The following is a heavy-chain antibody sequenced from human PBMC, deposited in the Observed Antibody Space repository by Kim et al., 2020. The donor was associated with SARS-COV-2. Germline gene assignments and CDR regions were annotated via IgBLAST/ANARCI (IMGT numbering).Heavy chain of an antibody. CDR1: GFTFARSA. Sequence: SVKVSCKTSGFTFARSAVQWVRQARGQRLEWIGWIVVATGNTNYAQMFLGRVTITRDMSTSTAYMDLSSLTSEDTAVYYCATGEATGGVGTLPGYDYWGQGALVTVSS. V-gene: IGHV1-58*01. CDR3: ATGEATGGVGTLPGYDY. J-gene: IGHJ4*02. D-gene: IGHD3-16*01. CDR2: IVVATGNT.